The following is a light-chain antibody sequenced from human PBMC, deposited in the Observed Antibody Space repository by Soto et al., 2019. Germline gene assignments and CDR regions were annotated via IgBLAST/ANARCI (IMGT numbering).Light chain of an antibody. CDR2: AAS. Sequence: DIQMTQSPSSLSASVGDRVTITCLASQGISNYLAWYQQKPGKVPKLLIYAASTLRTGVPSRFSGSGSGTDFTLTISSLQPEDFATYYCQQSFNIPVTFGQGTRLEIK. V-gene: IGKV1-39*01. J-gene: IGKJ5*01. CDR1: QGISNY. CDR3: QQSFNIPVT.